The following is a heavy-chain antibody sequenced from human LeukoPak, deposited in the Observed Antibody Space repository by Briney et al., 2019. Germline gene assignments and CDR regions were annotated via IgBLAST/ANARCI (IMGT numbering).Heavy chain of an antibody. CDR2: MNPNSGNT. V-gene: IGHV1-8*01. J-gene: IGHJ5*02. D-gene: IGHD2-2*01. CDR1: GYTFTSYD. Sequence: GASVRVSCKASGYTFTSYDINWVRQATGQGLEWMGWMNPNSGNTGYAQKFQGRVTMTRNTSISTAYMELSSLRSEDTAVYYCATGVGYCSSTSCRPPYNWFDPWGQGTLVTVSS. CDR3: ATGVGYCSSTSCRPPYNWFDP.